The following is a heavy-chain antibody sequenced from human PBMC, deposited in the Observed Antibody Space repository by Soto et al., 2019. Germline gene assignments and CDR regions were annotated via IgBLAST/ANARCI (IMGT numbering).Heavy chain of an antibody. V-gene: IGHV3-74*01. CDR1: GFNFGPFW. Sequence: PGGSLRLSCAASGFNFGPFWMHWVRQAPGKGLVWVSHINSDGSTIVYADSVKGRFTISRDNAKNTLYLQMNSLRVEDTAVYYCAREWSIPVAAPGYWGQGTLVTVSS. J-gene: IGHJ4*02. CDR2: INSDGSTI. D-gene: IGHD6-19*01. CDR3: AREWSIPVAAPGY.